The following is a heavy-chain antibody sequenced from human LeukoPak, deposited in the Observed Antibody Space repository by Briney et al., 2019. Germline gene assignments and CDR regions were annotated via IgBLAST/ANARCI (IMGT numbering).Heavy chain of an antibody. J-gene: IGHJ5*02. Sequence: PGGSLRLSCAASGFTFSSYAMSWVRQAPGKGLEWVSAISGSGGSTYYADSVKGRFTISRDNSKSTLYLQMNSLRAEDTAVYYCAKEREYYDILTGYYRGENWFDPWGQGTLVTVSS. D-gene: IGHD3-9*01. CDR1: GFTFSSYA. CDR3: AKEREYYDILTGYYRGENWFDP. CDR2: ISGSGGST. V-gene: IGHV3-23*01.